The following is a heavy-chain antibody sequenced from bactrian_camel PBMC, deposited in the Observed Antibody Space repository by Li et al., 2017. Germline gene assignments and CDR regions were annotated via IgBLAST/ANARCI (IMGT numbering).Heavy chain of an antibody. CDR1: GLTFSSHA. Sequence: HVQLVESGGGSVQAGGSLSISCAASGLTFSSHAMSWVRQAPGKGLEWVSTISSDSSITYYADSVKGRFTLSQDNAKGTLYLQMNSLKPEDTAMYYCAATDPKWMTALRASNLSEYKYWGQGTQVTVS. V-gene: IGHV3-2*01. D-gene: IGHD3*01. J-gene: IGHJ4*01. CDR3: AATDPKWMTALRASNLSEYKY. CDR2: ISSDSSIT.